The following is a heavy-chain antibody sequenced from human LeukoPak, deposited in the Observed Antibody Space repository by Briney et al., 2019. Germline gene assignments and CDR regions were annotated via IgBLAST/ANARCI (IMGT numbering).Heavy chain of an antibody. D-gene: IGHD6-6*01. J-gene: IGHJ4*02. V-gene: IGHV1-2*02. CDR3: AREYSSTSGRLYDY. CDR2: IAPNSGGT. Sequence: ASVKVSCTASGYTFTGYYMHWVRQAPGQGLEWMGWIAPNSGGTNYAQNFQGRVTMTRDTSINTAYMELTRLTSDDAAVYYCAREYSSTSGRLYDYWGLGTLVTVSS. CDR1: GYTFTGYY.